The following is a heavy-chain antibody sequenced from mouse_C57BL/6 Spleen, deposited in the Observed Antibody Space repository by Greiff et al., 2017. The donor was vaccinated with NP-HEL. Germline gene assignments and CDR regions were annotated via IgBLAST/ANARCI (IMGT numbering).Heavy chain of an antibody. CDR2: IHPNSGST. CDR1: GYTFTSYW. V-gene: IGHV1-64*01. CDR3: ARGDYDYDEGFAY. J-gene: IGHJ3*01. Sequence: QVQLKQPGAELVKPGASVKLSCKASGYTFTSYWMHWVKQRPGQGLEWIGMIHPNSGSTNYNEKFKSKATLTVDKSSSTAYMQLSSLTSEDSAVYYCARGDYDYDEGFAYWGQGTLVTVSA. D-gene: IGHD2-4*01.